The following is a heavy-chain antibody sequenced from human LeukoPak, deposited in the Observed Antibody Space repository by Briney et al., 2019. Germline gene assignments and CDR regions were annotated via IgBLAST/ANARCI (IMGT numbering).Heavy chain of an antibody. J-gene: IGHJ6*03. CDR3: ARGRVYGDYPYYYYYMDV. CDR1: GGTFSSYA. V-gene: IGHV1-69*13. D-gene: IGHD4-17*01. CDR2: ITPIFGTA. Sequence: SVKVSCKASGGTFSSYAISWVRQAPGQGLEWMGGITPIFGTANYAQKFQGRVTITADESTSTAYMEVSSLRSEDTAVYYCARGRVYGDYPYYYYYMDVWGKGTTVTISS.